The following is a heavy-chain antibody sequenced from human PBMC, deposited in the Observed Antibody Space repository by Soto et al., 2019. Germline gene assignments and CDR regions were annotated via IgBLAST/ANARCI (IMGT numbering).Heavy chain of an antibody. J-gene: IGHJ3*02. D-gene: IGHD5-12*01. CDR1: GASVSSGSYY. CDR2: IYYSGST. Sequence: SETLSLTCTVSGASVSSGSYYWSWIRQPPGKGLEWIGYIYYSGSTNYNPSLKSRVTISVDTSKNQFSLKLSSVTAADTAVYYCARDGYNYEDFDIWGQGTMVTVSS. CDR3: ARDGYNYEDFDI. V-gene: IGHV4-61*01.